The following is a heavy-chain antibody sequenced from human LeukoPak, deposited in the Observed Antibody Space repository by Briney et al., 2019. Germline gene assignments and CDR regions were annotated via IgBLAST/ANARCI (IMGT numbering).Heavy chain of an antibody. CDR2: IIPILGIA. V-gene: IGHV1-69*04. CDR3: AREVIQLWPGSTDYYGMDL. CDR1: GGTFSSYT. Sequence: SVKVSCKASGGTFSSYTISWVRQAPGQGREWMGRIIPILGIANYAQKFQGRVTITADKSTSTAYMELSSLRSEGTVVYECAREVIQLWPGSTDYYGMDLWGQGTTVTVSS. J-gene: IGHJ6*02. D-gene: IGHD5-18*01.